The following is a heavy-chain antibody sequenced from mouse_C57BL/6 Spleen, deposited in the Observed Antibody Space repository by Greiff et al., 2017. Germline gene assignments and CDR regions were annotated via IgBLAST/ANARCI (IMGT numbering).Heavy chain of an antibody. CDR3: ARDDSNPAGFAY. CDR1: GYSFTGYY. Sequence: EVQLQQSGPELVKPGASVKISCKASGYSFTGYYMNWVKQSPEKSLEWIGEITPSTGGTTYNQKFKAKATLTVDKSSSTTYMQLKSLTAADSAVYYCARDDSNPAGFAYWGQGTLVTVAA. J-gene: IGHJ3*01. V-gene: IGHV1-42*01. D-gene: IGHD2-5*01. CDR2: ITPSTGGT.